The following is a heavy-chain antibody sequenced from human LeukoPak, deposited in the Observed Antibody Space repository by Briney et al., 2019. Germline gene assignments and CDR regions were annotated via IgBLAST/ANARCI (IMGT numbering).Heavy chain of an antibody. CDR2: IIPVLGTA. Sequence: GASVKVSCKASGGSISSYGISWVRQAPGQGLEWMGRIIPVLGTANYAQKFQDRVTITADTVSNTAYMELTSLTSEDTAVYFCAKQGEIRQDYYMDVWGNGTAVTVSS. J-gene: IGHJ6*03. CDR1: GGSISSYG. V-gene: IGHV1-69*04. CDR3: AKQGEIRQDYYMDV. D-gene: IGHD1/OR15-1a*01.